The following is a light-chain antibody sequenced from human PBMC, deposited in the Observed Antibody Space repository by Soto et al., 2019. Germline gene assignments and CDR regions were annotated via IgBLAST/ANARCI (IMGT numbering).Light chain of an antibody. CDR1: QSISSY. V-gene: IGKV1-39*01. J-gene: IGKJ1*01. Sequence: DIQMTQSPSSLSASVGDRVTITCRASQSISSYLNWYQQKPGKAPKLLIYAASSLQSGVPSRFSGSGSGTDVTLTICSLQPEDFATYYCQQSYSTPGTFGQGTKVEIK. CDR2: AAS. CDR3: QQSYSTPGT.